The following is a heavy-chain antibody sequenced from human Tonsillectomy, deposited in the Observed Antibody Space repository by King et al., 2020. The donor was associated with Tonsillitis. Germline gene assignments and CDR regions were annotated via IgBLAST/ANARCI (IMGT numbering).Heavy chain of an antibody. Sequence: VQLQQWGAGLLKPSETLSLTCAVYGGSFSGYYWSWIRQPPGKGLEWIGEINHSGSTNYNPSLKSRVTISVDTSKNQFSLKLSSVTAADTAVYYCARAGRGYCTNGVCLPFDYWGQGSLVTVSS. V-gene: IGHV4-34*01. D-gene: IGHD2-8*01. J-gene: IGHJ4*02. CDR3: ARAGRGYCTNGVCLPFDY. CDR1: GGSFSGYY. CDR2: INHSGST.